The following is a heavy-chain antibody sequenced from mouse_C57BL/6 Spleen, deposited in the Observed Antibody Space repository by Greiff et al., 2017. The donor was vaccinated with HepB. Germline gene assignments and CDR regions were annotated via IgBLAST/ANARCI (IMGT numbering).Heavy chain of an antibody. D-gene: IGHD2-4*01. V-gene: IGHV1-61*01. CDR1: GYTFTSSW. CDR3: ARYYDYDGFYAMDY. J-gene: IGHJ4*01. CDR2: IYPSDSET. Sequence: VQLQQPGAELVRPGSSVKLSCKASGYTFTSSWMDWVKQRPGQGLEWIGNIYPSDSETHYNQKFKDKATLTVDKSSSTAYMQLSSLTSEDSAVYYCARYYDYDGFYAMDYWGQGTSVTVSS.